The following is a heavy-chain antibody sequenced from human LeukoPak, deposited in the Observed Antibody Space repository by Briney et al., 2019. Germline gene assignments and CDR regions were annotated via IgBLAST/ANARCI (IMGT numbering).Heavy chain of an antibody. CDR3: ARSGADILTGYAYD. D-gene: IGHD3-9*01. CDR1: GFTFSRYW. CDR2: ISPDGSTT. Sequence: PGGSLRLSCAASGFTFSRYWMHWVRQAPGKGLMWVSRISPDGSTTLYADSVKGRFTISRDNSKNTLFLQMNSLRAEDTAVYYCARSGADILTGYAYDWGQGTLVTVSS. V-gene: IGHV3-74*03. J-gene: IGHJ4*02.